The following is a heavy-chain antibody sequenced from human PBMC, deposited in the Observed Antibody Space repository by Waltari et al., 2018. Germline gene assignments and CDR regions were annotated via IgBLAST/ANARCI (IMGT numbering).Heavy chain of an antibody. J-gene: IGHJ3*02. Sequence: QLQLQESGSGLLKPSQTLSLTCAVSGGSISSGGYSWSWIRQTPGKGLDGSGYMYHGGTTYYNPSLKIRVTISANRSKNQFSLNVSSVTAADTAVYYCARGGYYYSSGYYPSDAFDIWGQGTMVTVSS. CDR2: MYHGGTT. CDR1: GGSISSGGYS. CDR3: ARGGYYYSSGYYPSDAFDI. V-gene: IGHV4-30-2*01. D-gene: IGHD3-22*01.